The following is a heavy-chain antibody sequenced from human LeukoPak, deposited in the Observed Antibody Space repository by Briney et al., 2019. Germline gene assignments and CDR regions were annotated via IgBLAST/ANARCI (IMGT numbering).Heavy chain of an antibody. CDR1: GYTFTSYY. CDR3: ARNALGYGGNEGFDY. D-gene: IGHD4-23*01. J-gene: IGHJ4*02. Sequence: ASVKVSCKASGYTFTSYYMHWVRQAPGQGLEWMGIINPSGGSTSYAQKFQGRVTMTRDTSTSTVYMELSSLRSEDTAVYYCARNALGYGGNEGFDYWGQGTLVTVSS. V-gene: IGHV1-46*01. CDR2: INPSGGST.